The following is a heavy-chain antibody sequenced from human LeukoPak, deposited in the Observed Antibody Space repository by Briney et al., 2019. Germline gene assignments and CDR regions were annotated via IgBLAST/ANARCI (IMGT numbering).Heavy chain of an antibody. V-gene: IGHV4-59*01. J-gene: IGHJ3*02. Sequence: SETLSLTCTVSGGSISSYYWSWIRQPPGKGLEWIGYIYYSGSTNYNPSLKSRVTISVDTSKNQFSLKLSSVTAADTAVYYCARELGYYYDSTGNDAFDIWGQGTVVTVSS. CDR2: IYYSGST. CDR1: GGSISSYY. D-gene: IGHD3-22*01. CDR3: ARELGYYYDSTGNDAFDI.